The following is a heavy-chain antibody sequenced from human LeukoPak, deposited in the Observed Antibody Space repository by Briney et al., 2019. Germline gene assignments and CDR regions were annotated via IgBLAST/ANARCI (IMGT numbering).Heavy chain of an antibody. V-gene: IGHV4-38-2*02. CDR1: GGSISSYY. D-gene: IGHD3-22*01. CDR3: ARADYYDSSGYYLDY. CDR2: IYHSGST. J-gene: IGHJ4*02. Sequence: PSETLSPTCTVSGGSISSYYWGWIRQPPGKGLEWIGSIYHSGSTYYSPSLKSRVTISVDTSKNQFSLKLSSVTAADTAVYYCARADYYDSSGYYLDYWGQGTLVTVSS.